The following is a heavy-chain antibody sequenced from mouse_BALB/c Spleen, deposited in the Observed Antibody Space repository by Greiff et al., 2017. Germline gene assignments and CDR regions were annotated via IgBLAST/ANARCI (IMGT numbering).Heavy chain of an antibody. CDR1: GFNFTDSY. CDR2: IDPANGTT. D-gene: IGHD2-4*01. V-gene: IGHV14-3*02. CDR3: ARCPYDYDGYYAMDD. J-gene: IGHJ4*01. Sequence: EVQLVESGAELVKPGASVKLSCTASGFNFTDSYMHWVKQRPEQGLEWIGRIDPANGTTKYDPKFQGKATITADTSSNTAYLQLSSLTSEDTAVYYCARCPYDYDGYYAMDDWGQGTTVTVSS.